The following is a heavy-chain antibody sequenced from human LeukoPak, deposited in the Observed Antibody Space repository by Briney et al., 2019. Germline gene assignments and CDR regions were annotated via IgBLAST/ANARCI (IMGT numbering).Heavy chain of an antibody. CDR1: GFTVSSNY. CDR3: ARYHDSTSYYLTGYMDV. D-gene: IGHD3-22*01. J-gene: IGHJ6*03. CDR2: IYSGGST. V-gene: IGHV3-53*01. Sequence: GGSLRLSCAASGFTVSSNYMSWVRQAPGKGLEWVSVIYSGGSTYYADSVKGRFTISRDNSKNTLYLQMNSLRAEDTAVYHCARYHDSTSYYLTGYMDVWGKGTTVTISS.